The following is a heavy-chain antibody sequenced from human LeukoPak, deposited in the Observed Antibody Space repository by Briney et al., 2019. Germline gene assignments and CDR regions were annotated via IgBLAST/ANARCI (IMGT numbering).Heavy chain of an antibody. CDR2: IYYSGSI. D-gene: IGHD3-10*01. V-gene: IGHV4-31*03. J-gene: IGHJ4*02. CDR1: GGSISSGGYY. CDR3: ARGWGFGSGTYYSAFDY. Sequence: PSQTLSLTCTVSGGSISSGGYYWSWIPQHPGKGLEWIVYIYYSGSIHYNPSLTSRVTISIGASKNQFSLKLSSVTAADTAVYYCARGWGFGSGTYYSAFDYWGQGTLVTVSS.